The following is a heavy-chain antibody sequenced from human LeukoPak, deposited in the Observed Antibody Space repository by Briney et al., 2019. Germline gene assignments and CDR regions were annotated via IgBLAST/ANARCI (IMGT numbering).Heavy chain of an antibody. D-gene: IGHD2-21*02. Sequence: PSETLSLTCAVYGGSFSGYYWSWVRQAPGKGLEWVSVIYSGGDTYYSGSVKGRFTISRDKSKNTLHLQMNSLRAEDTAVYYCAGSGAAIVGVTVAEYWGRGTLVTVSS. J-gene: IGHJ4*02. V-gene: IGHV3-53*01. CDR1: GGSFSGYY. CDR3: AGSGAAIVGVTVAEY. CDR2: IYSGGDT.